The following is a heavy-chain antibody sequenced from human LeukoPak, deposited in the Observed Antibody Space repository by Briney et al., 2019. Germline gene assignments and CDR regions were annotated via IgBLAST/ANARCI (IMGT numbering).Heavy chain of an antibody. D-gene: IGHD3-22*01. V-gene: IGHV3-64*01. Sequence: GGSLRLSCAASGFTFSTYDMHWVRQAPGKGLEYVSSISSDGGSTYYAKSVKGRFTISRDISKNTLYLRMSSLRAEDTAVYYCVKDQDYYDSSGYSLEYFQHWGQGTLVTVSS. CDR1: GFTFSTYD. J-gene: IGHJ1*01. CDR2: ISSDGGST. CDR3: VKDQDYYDSSGYSLEYFQH.